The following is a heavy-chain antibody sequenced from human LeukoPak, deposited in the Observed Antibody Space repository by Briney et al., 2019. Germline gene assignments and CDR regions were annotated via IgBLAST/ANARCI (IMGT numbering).Heavy chain of an antibody. CDR3: ARESGSYEAYFDY. J-gene: IGHJ4*02. CDR1: GGTFSSYA. CDR2: IFPIFATA. Sequence: SVKVSCRASGGTFSSYAISWVRQAPGQGLEWMGRIFPIFATANYAQKFQGRVTITADESTSTAYMELSSLRSEDTAVYYCARESGSYEAYFDYWGQGTLVTVSS. D-gene: IGHD1-26*01. V-gene: IGHV1-69*15.